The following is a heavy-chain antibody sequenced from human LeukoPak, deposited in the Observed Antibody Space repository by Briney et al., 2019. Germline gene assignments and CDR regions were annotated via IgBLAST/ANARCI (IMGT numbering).Heavy chain of an antibody. CDR2: IKSDGSST. J-gene: IGHJ4*02. CDR1: GFTFSSYW. Sequence: GGALRLSCAASGFTFSSYWVHWVRQAPGKGLLWVSRIKSDGSSTSYAESAKGRCTISRDNAKNTLYLQMNSLTAEDTAVYYCARKNMLDYWGQGTLVTVSS. CDR3: ARKNMLDY. V-gene: IGHV3-74*01.